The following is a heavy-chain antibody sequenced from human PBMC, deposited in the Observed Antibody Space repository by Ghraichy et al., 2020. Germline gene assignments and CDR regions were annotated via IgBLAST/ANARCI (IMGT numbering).Heavy chain of an antibody. CDR1: GFTFSSYW. CDR2: IKQDGSEK. J-gene: IGHJ3*02. D-gene: IGHD1-20*01. V-gene: IGHV3-7*03. Sequence: GGSLRLSCAASGFTFSSYWMSWVRQAPGKGLEWVANIKQDGSEKYYVDSVKGRFTISRDNAKNSLYLQMNSLRAEDTAVYYCARDRHNWNEEVNDAFDIWGQGTMVTVSS. CDR3: ARDRHNWNEEVNDAFDI.